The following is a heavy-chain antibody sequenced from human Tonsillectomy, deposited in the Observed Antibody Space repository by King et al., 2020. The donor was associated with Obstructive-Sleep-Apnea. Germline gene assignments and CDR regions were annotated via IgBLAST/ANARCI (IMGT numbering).Heavy chain of an antibody. CDR1: GFTFSSDW. D-gene: IGHD4-17*01. J-gene: IGHJ4*02. CDR3: ARSVLYGDYALDY. Sequence: QLVQSGGGLVQPGGSLRLSCAASGFTFSSDWMNWVRQAPGKGLEWVANIKQDGNEKYYVDSVQGRFSISRDNAKNSLYLQMNSLRAEDTAVYYCARSVLYGDYALDYWGQGTLVTVSS. CDR2: IKQDGNEK. V-gene: IGHV3-7*03.